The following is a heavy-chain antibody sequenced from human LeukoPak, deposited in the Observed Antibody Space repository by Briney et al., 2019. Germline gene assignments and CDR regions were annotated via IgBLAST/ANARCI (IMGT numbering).Heavy chain of an antibody. CDR3: VRIAARPPYYYYYYMDV. CDR1: GFTFDDYG. CDR2: INWNGGST. V-gene: IGHV3-20*04. J-gene: IGHJ6*03. D-gene: IGHD6-6*01. Sequence: GGSLRLPCAASGFTFDDYGMSWVRQAPGKGLEWVSGINWNGGSTGYADSVKGRFTISRDNAKNSLYLQMNSLRAEDTALYYCVRIAARPPYYYYYYMDVWGKGTTVTVSS.